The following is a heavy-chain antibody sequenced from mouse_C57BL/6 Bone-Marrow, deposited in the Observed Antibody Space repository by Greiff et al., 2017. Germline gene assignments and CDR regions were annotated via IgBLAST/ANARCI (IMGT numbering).Heavy chain of an antibody. V-gene: IGHV1-50*01. D-gene: IGHD1-1*01. Sequence: QVQLQQPGAALVKPGASVKLSCKASGYTFTSYWMQWVKQRPGQGLEWIGEIDPSDSYTNYNQKFKGKATLTVDTSSSTAYMQLSSLTSEDSAVYYCARREDYYDYWGQGTTLTVSS. J-gene: IGHJ2*01. CDR2: IDPSDSYT. CDR3: ARREDYYDY. CDR1: GYTFTSYW.